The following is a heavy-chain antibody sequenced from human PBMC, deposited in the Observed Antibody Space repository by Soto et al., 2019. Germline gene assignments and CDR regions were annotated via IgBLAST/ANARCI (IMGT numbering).Heavy chain of an antibody. D-gene: IGHD2-21*01. CDR2: MSVSGDSR. CDR1: GFTFSSYA. CDR3: ATIFRYCDPEY. V-gene: IGHV3-23*01. J-gene: IGHJ1*01. Sequence: EVQLLESGGGLVQPGGSLRLSCATSGFTFSSYAMSWVRQAPVKGLEWVSGMSVSGDSRYDADSVKCRFTISRDNSKSTLYLQMNSLRAEDTAVYYCATIFRYCDPEYWGQGFLATVSS.